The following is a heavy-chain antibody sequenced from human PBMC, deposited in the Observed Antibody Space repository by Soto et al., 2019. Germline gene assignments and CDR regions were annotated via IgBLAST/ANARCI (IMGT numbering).Heavy chain of an antibody. Sequence: ASVKVSCKASGYRISDYTIHWVRQAPGHGLEWMGWIAAGNGNTRFSQKFQGRLTITWDTPANIAYMELSSLRSEDTSLYYCARDFGSPSSPFDYWGQGTLVTVSS. V-gene: IGHV1-3*01. CDR3: ARDFGSPSSPFDY. D-gene: IGHD6-6*01. J-gene: IGHJ4*02. CDR1: GYRISDYT. CDR2: IAAGNGNT.